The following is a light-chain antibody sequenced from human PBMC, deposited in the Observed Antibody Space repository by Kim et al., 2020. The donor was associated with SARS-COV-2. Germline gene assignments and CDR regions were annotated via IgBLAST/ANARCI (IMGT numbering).Light chain of an antibody. V-gene: IGKV1-5*01. J-gene: IGKJ1*01. CDR3: QQYNTWT. CDR1: QRTGNW. CDR2: DAS. Sequence: LPASVADRVTITCRASQRTGNWLAWYQQKPGQAPKLLIYDASTLGSGVSSRFSGSGSGTEFTLTINSLQPDDVATYYCQQYNTWTFGQGTKVDIK.